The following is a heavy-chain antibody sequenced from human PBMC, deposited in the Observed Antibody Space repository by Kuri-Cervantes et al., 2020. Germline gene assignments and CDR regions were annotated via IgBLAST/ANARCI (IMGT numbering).Heavy chain of an antibody. Sequence: GESLKISCAASGFTFSSYWMSWVRQAPGKGLEWVANIKQDGSEKYYVDSVKGRFTISRDNAKNSLYLQMNSLRAEDTAVYYCARGGSDDGSGRDFDYWGQGTLVTVSS. CDR1: GFTFSSYW. D-gene: IGHD3-10*01. CDR2: IKQDGSEK. J-gene: IGHJ4*02. CDR3: ARGGSDDGSGRDFDY. V-gene: IGHV3-7*01.